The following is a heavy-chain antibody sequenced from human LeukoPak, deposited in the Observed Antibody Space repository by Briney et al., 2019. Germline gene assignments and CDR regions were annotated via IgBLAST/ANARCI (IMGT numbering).Heavy chain of an antibody. D-gene: IGHD3-10*01. CDR1: GFTFSSYW. J-gene: IGHJ4*02. V-gene: IGHV3-7*03. CDR2: INQDGTEK. CDR3: ARVGEIYYGSGSYSTFGY. Sequence: GGSLRLSCAASGFTFSSYWMSWVRQLPGKGLEWVANINQDGTEKYYVDSVKGRFTISRDNAKNSLYLQMNSLRAEDTALYYCARVGEIYYGSGSYSTFGYWGQGTLVTVSS.